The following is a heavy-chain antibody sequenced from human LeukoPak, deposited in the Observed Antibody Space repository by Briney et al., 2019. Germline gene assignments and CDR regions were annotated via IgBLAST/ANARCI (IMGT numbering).Heavy chain of an antibody. J-gene: IGHJ3*02. CDR1: GFTFSSYW. D-gene: IGHD5-24*01. CDR3: AREQMAIYAFDI. CDR2: INSDGSST. Sequence: PGGSLRLSCAASGFTFSSYWMHWVRQAPGKGLVWVSRINSDGSSTSYADSVKGRFTISRDNAKNTLYLQMNSLRAEDTAVYYCAREQMAIYAFDIWGQGTMVTVSS. V-gene: IGHV3-74*01.